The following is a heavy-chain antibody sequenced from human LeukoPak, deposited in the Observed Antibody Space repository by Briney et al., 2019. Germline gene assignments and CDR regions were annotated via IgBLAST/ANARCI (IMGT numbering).Heavy chain of an antibody. CDR3: ARDSSIWRSFDY. D-gene: IGHD6-19*01. CDR2: IYTSGST. CDR1: GGSISSGSYY. J-gene: IGHJ4*02. V-gene: IGHV4-61*02. Sequence: SEALSLTCTVSGGSISSGSYYWSWIRQPAGKGLEWIGRIYTSGSTNYNPSLKSRVTMSVDTSKNQFSLKLSSVTAADTAVYYCARDSSIWRSFDYWGQGTLVTVSS.